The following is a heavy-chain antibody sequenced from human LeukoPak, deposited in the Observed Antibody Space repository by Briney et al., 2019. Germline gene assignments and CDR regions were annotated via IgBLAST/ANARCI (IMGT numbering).Heavy chain of an antibody. V-gene: IGHV1-69*04. J-gene: IGHJ4*02. Sequence: ASVKASCKASGSTFSSYAISWVRQAPGQGLEWMGRIIPILGIANYAQKFQGRVTITADKSTSTAYMELSSLRSEDTAVYYCARDLIRFLEWFFDYWGQGTLVTVSS. CDR2: IIPILGIA. D-gene: IGHD3-3*01. CDR3: ARDLIRFLEWFFDY. CDR1: GSTFSSYA.